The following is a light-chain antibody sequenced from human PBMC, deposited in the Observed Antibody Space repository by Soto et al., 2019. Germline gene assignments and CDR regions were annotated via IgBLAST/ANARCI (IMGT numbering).Light chain of an antibody. V-gene: IGKV1-5*03. CDR2: KAS. J-gene: IGKJ4*01. Sequence: DMQMTQSPSTLSASVGDRVTITCRASQSISRWLAWYHQRPGKAPKLLISKASSLESGVPSRFSGSGSGTEFTLTISSLQPEDLGTYYCQEHNSYSRLTFGGGTKVEIK. CDR1: QSISRW. CDR3: QEHNSYSRLT.